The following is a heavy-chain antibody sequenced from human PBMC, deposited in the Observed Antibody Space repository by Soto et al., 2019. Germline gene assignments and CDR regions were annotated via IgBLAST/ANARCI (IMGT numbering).Heavy chain of an antibody. V-gene: IGHV1-18*01. CDR3: ARGRYGDY. Sequence: QVHLVQSGAEVKKPGASVKVSCKGSGSAFTTYGITWVRQAPGQGLEGMGWISAHKGNTNYAQKLQGRVTVTRETSTSTAYMELRSLRSDDTAVYYCARGRYGDYWGQGALVTVSS. CDR2: ISAHKGNT. D-gene: IGHD1-1*01. CDR1: GSAFTTYG. J-gene: IGHJ4*02.